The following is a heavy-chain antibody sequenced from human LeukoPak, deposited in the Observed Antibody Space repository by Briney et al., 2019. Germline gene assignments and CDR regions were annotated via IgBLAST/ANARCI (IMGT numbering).Heavy chain of an antibody. V-gene: IGHV1-18*01. CDR2: ISVYNGDT. D-gene: IGHD3-10*01. CDR3: ARDGASWRASLITFYYDAMDV. J-gene: IGHJ6*02. Sequence: ASVKVSCKASGYTFINYGISWVRQAPGQGLEWMGWISVYNGDTNYEQKFQGRVTMTADTSTNTAYMELRSLRSDDTAVYYCARDGASWRASLITFYYDAMDVWGQGTTVTVSS. CDR1: GYTFINYG.